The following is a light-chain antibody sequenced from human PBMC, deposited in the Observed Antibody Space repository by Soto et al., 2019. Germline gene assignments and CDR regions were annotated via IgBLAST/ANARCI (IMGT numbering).Light chain of an antibody. V-gene: IGLV1-40*01. CDR2: TNT. CDR1: SSNFGAGYD. Sequence: QSVLTQPPSVSGAPGKRVAISCTGGSSNFGAGYDVHWYQQLPGTAPKLLIHTNTNRPSGVPDRFSGSKSDTSASLAITGLQAEDEADYYCQSYDSSLSRYLFGTGNKVTVL. J-gene: IGLJ1*01. CDR3: QSYDSSLSRYL.